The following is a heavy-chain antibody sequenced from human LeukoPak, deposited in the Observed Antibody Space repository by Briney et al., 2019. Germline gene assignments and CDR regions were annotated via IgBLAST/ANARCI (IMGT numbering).Heavy chain of an antibody. CDR2: ILTSGTT. D-gene: IGHD6-19*01. CDR3: VRSGYSNGWYRN. J-gene: IGHJ4*02. CDR1: DFSINTNY. Sequence: GGSLRLSCAASDFSINTNYMNWVRHPPGKGLEWVSVILTSGTTYYADSVAGRFTISRDDSKNTLYLQMNSLTADDTAVYYCVRSGYSNGWYRNWGQGTLVIV. V-gene: IGHV3-53*01.